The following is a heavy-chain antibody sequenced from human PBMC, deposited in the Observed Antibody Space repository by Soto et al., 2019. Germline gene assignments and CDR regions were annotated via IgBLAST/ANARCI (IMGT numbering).Heavy chain of an antibody. D-gene: IGHD3-3*01. J-gene: IGHJ3*02. CDR2: FDSEDGET. CDR1: GYTLTELS. Sequence: ASVKVSCKVSGYTLTELSMHWVRQAPGKGLEWMGGFDSEDGETIYAQKFQGRVTMTEDTSTDTAYMELSSLRSEDTAVYYCATGAITIFGVVIVMSAFDIWGQGTMVTVSS. CDR3: ATGAITIFGVVIVMSAFDI. V-gene: IGHV1-24*01.